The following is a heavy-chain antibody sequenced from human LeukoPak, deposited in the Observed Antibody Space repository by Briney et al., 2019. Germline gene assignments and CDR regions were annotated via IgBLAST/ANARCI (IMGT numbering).Heavy chain of an antibody. V-gene: IGHV3-66*01. CDR2: FYSGGTT. D-gene: IGHD3-22*01. CDR3: AKDFERDYYDSSGYYYDY. Sequence: GGSLRLSCAASGFTVSRNYMSWVRQAPGKGLEGVSVFYSGGTTYYADSVKGRFTISRDNSKNTLYLQMNSLRAEDTAVYYCAKDFERDYYDSSGYYYDYWGQGTLVTVSS. CDR1: GFTVSRNY. J-gene: IGHJ4*02.